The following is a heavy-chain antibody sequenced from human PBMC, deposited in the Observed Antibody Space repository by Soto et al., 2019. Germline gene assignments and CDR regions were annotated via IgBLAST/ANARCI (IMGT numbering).Heavy chain of an antibody. J-gene: IGHJ6*02. CDR1: GFSLSTSGVG. V-gene: IGHV2-5*02. Sequence: QLTLKESGPTLVKPTQTLTLTCTFSGFSLSTSGVGVGWIRQPPGKALEWLALIYWDDDKRYSPSLKSRLTITKDTSKNQVVLKMTYMVPVDTATYYSAHRRGASYGMDVWGQGTTVTVSS. CDR2: IYWDDDK. CDR3: AHRRGASYGMDV. D-gene: IGHD1-26*01.